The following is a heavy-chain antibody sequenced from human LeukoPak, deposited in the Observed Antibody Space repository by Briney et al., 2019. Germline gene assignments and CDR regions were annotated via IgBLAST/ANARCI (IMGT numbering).Heavy chain of an antibody. CDR2: ISGSGGST. CDR3: ANQMGDSGSYYFDY. CDR1: GFTFSSYA. J-gene: IGHJ4*02. Sequence: PGGSLRLSCAASGFTFSSYAMSWVRQAPGKGLEWVSAISGSGGSTYYADSVKGRFTISRDNSKNTLYLQMNSLRAEDTAVYYCANQMGDSGSYYFDYWGQGTLVTVSS. V-gene: IGHV3-23*01. D-gene: IGHD1-26*01.